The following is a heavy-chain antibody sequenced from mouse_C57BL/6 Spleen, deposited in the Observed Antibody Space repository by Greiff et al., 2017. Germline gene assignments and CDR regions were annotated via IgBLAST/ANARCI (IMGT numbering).Heavy chain of an antibody. V-gene: IGHV3-6*01. D-gene: IGHD2-2*01. CDR1: GYSITSGYY. Sequence: VQLKESGPGLVKPSQSLSLTCSVTGYSITSGYYWNWIRQFPGNKLEWMGYISYDGSNNYNPSLKNRISITRDTSKNQFFLKLNSVTTEDTATYYCARAGGYAYAMDYWGQGTSVTVSS. CDR2: ISYDGSN. CDR3: ARAGGYAYAMDY. J-gene: IGHJ4*01.